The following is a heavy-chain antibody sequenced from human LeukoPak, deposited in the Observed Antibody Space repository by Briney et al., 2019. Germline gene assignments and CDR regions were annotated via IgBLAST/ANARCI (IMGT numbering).Heavy chain of an antibody. V-gene: IGHV3-48*01. D-gene: IGHD2/OR15-2a*01. CDR3: ARNFDS. J-gene: IGHJ4*02. Sequence: PGGSLRLSCAASGFTFTSYTMNWVRQAPGKGLEWVSSITSSSSTIYYADSVKGRFTMSRDNAENSLYLQMNSLRAEDTAVYYCARNFDSWGQGTLVTVSS. CDR1: GFTFTSYT. CDR2: ITSSSSTI.